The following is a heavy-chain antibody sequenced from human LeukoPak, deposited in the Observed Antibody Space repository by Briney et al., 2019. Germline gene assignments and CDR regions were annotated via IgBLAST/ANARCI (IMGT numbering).Heavy chain of an antibody. J-gene: IGHJ5*02. V-gene: IGHV4-34*01. CDR1: GWSFNDYY. CDR3: ARGQVPAARGYNWFDP. D-gene: IGHD2-2*01. CDR2: INARGDT. Sequence: PSETLSLTCAVYGWSFNDYYWNWIRQPPGKGLEWIGEINARGDTSFNPSLNSRVTISVDTSKSQVTLRLTSMIAADTAVYYCARGQVPAARGYNWFDPWGQGTLVTVSS.